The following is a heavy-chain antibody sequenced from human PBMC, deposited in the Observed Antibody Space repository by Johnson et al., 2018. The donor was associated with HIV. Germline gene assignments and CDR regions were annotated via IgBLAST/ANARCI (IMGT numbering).Heavy chain of an antibody. D-gene: IGHD1-7*01. J-gene: IGHJ3*02. CDR2: TSNDGSYN. V-gene: IGHV3-30-3*02. CDR3: AKLLGYWNCDEEAIRDCAI. CDR1: GFTFSHYS. Sequence: QMLLVESGGGVVQPGRSLRLSCAASGFTFSHYSMHWVRQAPGKGLEWVAVTSNDGSYNYYADSVKARFTISRDDSKSTVYLHMTSLRTEDAALYYCAKLLGYWNCDEEAIRDCAIWGQGTMVTVSS.